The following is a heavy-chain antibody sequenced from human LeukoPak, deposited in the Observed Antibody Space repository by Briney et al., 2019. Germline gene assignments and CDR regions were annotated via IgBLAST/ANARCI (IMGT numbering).Heavy chain of an antibody. Sequence: GGYLRLSCAASGFTFSNAWMSWVRQAPGKGLEWVGRIKSKTDGGTTDYAAPVKGRFTISRDNAKNSLYLQMNSLRAEDTAVYYCAMTYYYDSSGSNQYYMDVWGKGTTVTVSS. J-gene: IGHJ6*03. D-gene: IGHD3-22*01. CDR1: GFTFSNAW. CDR3: AMTYYYDSSGSNQYYMDV. CDR2: IKSKTDGGTT. V-gene: IGHV3-15*01.